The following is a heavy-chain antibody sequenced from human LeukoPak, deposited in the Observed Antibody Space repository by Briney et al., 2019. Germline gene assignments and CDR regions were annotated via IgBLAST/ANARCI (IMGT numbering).Heavy chain of an antibody. CDR3: ASRPGGHYSGAFDI. CDR1: GYTFTSYD. D-gene: IGHD2-21*01. J-gene: IGHJ3*02. Sequence: ASVKVSCKASGYTFTSYDINWVRQATGQGLEWMGWMNPNSGNTGYAQKFQGRVTMTRNTSISTAYMELSSLRSEDTAVYYCASRPGGHYSGAFDIWGQGTTVTVSS. V-gene: IGHV1-8*01. CDR2: MNPNSGNT.